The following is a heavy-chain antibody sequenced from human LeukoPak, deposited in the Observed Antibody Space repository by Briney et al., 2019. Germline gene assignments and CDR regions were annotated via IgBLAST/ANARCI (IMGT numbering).Heavy chain of an antibody. CDR2: INPNSGGT. Sequence: ASVKVSCKASGYTFTGYYMHWVRQAPGQGLEWMGWINPNSGGTDYAQKVQGRVTMTTDTSTSTAYMEMRSLGSDDTAVYYCARAVPYYFGSGSTEEFDYWGQGTLVTVSS. CDR1: GYTFTGYY. J-gene: IGHJ4*02. CDR3: ARAVPYYFGSGSTEEFDY. V-gene: IGHV1-2*02. D-gene: IGHD3-10*01.